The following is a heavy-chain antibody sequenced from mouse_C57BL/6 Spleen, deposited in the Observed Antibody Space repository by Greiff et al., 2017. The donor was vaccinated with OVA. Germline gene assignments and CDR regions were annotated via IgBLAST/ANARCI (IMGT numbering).Heavy chain of an antibody. D-gene: IGHD2-2*01. Sequence: VQLQQSGPELVKPGASVKISCKASGYTFTDYYMNWVKQSHGKSLEWIGDINPNNGGTSYNQKFKGKATLTVDKSSSTAYMELRRLTSEDSAVYYCARTTMVTTGGYFDYWGQGTTLTVSS. CDR3: ARTTMVTTGGYFDY. J-gene: IGHJ2*01. V-gene: IGHV1-26*01. CDR1: GYTFTDYY. CDR2: INPNNGGT.